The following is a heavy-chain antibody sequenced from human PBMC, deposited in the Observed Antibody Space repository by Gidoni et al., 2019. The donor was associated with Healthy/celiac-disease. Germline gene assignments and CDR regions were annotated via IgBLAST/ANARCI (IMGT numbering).Heavy chain of an antibody. CDR3: ARTVVPAAMSWFDP. D-gene: IGHD2-2*01. CDR1: GYTFTGYY. CDR2: INPNSGGT. J-gene: IGHJ5*02. V-gene: IGHV1-2*02. Sequence: QVQLVQSGAEVKKPGASVKVSCTAPGYTFTGYYMHWVRQAPGQGLEWMGWINPNSGGTNYAQKFQGRVTMTRDTSISTAYMELSRLRSDDTAVYYCARTVVPAAMSWFDPWGQGTLVTVSS.